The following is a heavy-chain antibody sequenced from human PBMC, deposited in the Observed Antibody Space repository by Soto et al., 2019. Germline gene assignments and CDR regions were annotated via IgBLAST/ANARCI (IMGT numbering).Heavy chain of an antibody. D-gene: IGHD1-26*01. CDR2: IFHTGST. V-gene: IGHV4-39*01. Sequence: PEETLSLTCNVSGGSISSSSYYWGWIRQPPGKGLEWIGHIFHTGSTYYNPSLKSRVTISVDTSKNQFSLKLSSVTATDTAVYYCARRRIVVTTNFDYWGQGTLVTVSS. CDR3: ARRRIVVTTNFDY. J-gene: IGHJ4*02. CDR1: GGSISSSSYY.